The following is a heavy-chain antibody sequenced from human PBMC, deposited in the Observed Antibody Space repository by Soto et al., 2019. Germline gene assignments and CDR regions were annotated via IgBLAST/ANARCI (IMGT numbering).Heavy chain of an antibody. V-gene: IGHV3-53*04. CDR2: IYSGGST. D-gene: IGHD6-13*01. CDR1: GFTVCSNY. CDR3: ARASEQLVRGYYYYYMDV. Sequence: HGGSTRLSCAASGFTVCSNYMSWVRQAPGKGLEWVSVIYSGGSTYYADSVKGRFTISRHNSKNTLYLQMNSLRAEDTAVYYCARASEQLVRGYYYYYMDVWGKGTTVTVSS. J-gene: IGHJ6*03.